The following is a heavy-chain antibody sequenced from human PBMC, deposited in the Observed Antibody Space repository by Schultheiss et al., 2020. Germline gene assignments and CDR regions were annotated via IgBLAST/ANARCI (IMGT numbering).Heavy chain of an antibody. CDR2: INTDGSST. V-gene: IGHV3-74*01. D-gene: IGHD3-10*01. Sequence: GGSLRLSCAASGFTFSSYAMSWVRQAPGKGLVWVSRINTDGSSTSYADSVKGRFTISRDNAKNTLYLQMNSLRAEDTAVYYCAREDRLWFREPRAFDYWGQGTLVTVSS. CDR1: GFTFSSYA. J-gene: IGHJ4*02. CDR3: AREDRLWFREPRAFDY.